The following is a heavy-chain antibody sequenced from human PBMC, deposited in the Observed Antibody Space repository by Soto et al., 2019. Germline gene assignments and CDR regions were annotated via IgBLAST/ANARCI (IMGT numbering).Heavy chain of an antibody. J-gene: IGHJ4*02. CDR3: AHRSYPYGGAWDWGMVDY. Sequence: QITLKESGPTRVRPTQTLTLTCTFSGFSLTTTGVGVGWIRQPPGRALEWLGFIYWDDDKRYNPSLRNRLTITKDTPRNLVVLKVTNMDPVETARFYCAHRSYPYGGAWDWGMVDYWGQGTLVTVSS. V-gene: IGHV2-5*02. CDR2: IYWDDDK. CDR1: GFSLTTTGVG. D-gene: IGHD7-27*01.